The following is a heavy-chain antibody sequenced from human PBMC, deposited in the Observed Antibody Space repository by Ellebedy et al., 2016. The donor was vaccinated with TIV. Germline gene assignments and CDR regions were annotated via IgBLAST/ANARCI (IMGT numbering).Heavy chain of an antibody. D-gene: IGHD4-11*01. CDR3: ASETFIDVDLTVWGVFHI. V-gene: IGHV3-66*01. CDR2: IYTNGST. J-gene: IGHJ3*02. CDR1: GFAINSNH. Sequence: GGSLRLSCAASGFAINSNHMSWVRQAPGKGLEWVSTIYTNGSTCYADSVRGRFTISRDTSENTLYLQINGLRAEDTAVYFCASETFIDVDLTVWGVFHIWGQGTMVAVSS.